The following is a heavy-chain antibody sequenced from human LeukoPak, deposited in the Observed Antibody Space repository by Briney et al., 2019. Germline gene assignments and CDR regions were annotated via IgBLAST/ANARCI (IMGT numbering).Heavy chain of an antibody. CDR2: IRSKAYGGTT. Sequence: GRSLRLSCTASGFTFGDYAMSWFRQAPGKGLEWVGFIRSKAYGGTTEYAASVKGRFTISRDDSKSIAYLQMNSLKTEDTAVYYCTSYYDILTGYHTYFDYWGQGTLVTVSS. V-gene: IGHV3-49*03. D-gene: IGHD3-9*01. J-gene: IGHJ4*02. CDR3: TSYYDILTGYHTYFDY. CDR1: GFTFGDYA.